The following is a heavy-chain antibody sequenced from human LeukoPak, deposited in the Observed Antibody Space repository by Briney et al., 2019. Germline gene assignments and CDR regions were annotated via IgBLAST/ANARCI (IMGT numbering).Heavy chain of an antibody. V-gene: IGHV4-39*01. J-gene: IGHJ4*02. CDR1: GGSISSGLYY. D-gene: IGHD1-26*01. Sequence: SETLSLTCSVSGGSISSGLYYWSWIRQPPGKGLEWIVSMHCGSTYYNPSLKSRVTISVDTSKNQYSLRLLSVTAADTSVYYCAKNDRGRPADYWGQGTLDTVSS. CDR2: MHCGST. CDR3: AKNDRGRPADY.